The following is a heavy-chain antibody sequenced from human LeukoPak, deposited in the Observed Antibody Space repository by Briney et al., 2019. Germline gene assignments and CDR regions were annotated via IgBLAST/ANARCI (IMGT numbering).Heavy chain of an antibody. J-gene: IGHJ3*02. CDR1: GFAFSSYS. V-gene: IGHV3-48*01. D-gene: IGHD2-2*01. Sequence: PGGSLRLSCAASGFAFSSYSMTWVRQAPGKGLEWVSYISSSSSTIYYADSVKGRFTNSRDNAKNSLYLQMNSLRAEDTAVYYCARDPDIVVVPAATGAFDIWGQGTMVTVSS. CDR2: ISSSSSTI. CDR3: ARDPDIVVVPAATGAFDI.